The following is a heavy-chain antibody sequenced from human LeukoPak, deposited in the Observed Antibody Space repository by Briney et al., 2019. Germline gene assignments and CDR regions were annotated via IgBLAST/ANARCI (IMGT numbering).Heavy chain of an antibody. Sequence: ASVKVSCKASGYTFSGYYIHWVRQAPGQGLEWMGWINPNSGGVNYAQKFQGRVTMTRDTSITTAYMELSRLRSDDTAVYYCATSTTLTTVTKYRSFDPWGQGTLVTVSS. CDR3: ATSTTLTTVTKYRSFDP. J-gene: IGHJ5*02. D-gene: IGHD4-17*01. CDR2: INPNSGGV. V-gene: IGHV1-2*02. CDR1: GYTFSGYY.